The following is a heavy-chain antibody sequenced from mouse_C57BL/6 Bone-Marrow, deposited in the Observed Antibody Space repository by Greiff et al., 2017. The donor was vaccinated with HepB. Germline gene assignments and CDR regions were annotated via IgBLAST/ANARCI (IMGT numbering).Heavy chain of an antibody. CDR3: ARILIYNYGSSLYAMDY. D-gene: IGHD1-1*01. Sequence: QVQLKQPGAELVKPGASVKMSCKASGYTFTSYWITWVKQRPGQGLEWIGDIYPGSGSTNYNEKFKSKATLTVDTSSSTAYMQLSSLTSEDSAVYYCARILIYNYGSSLYAMDYWGQGTSVTVSS. J-gene: IGHJ4*01. CDR1: GYTFTSYW. V-gene: IGHV1-55*01. CDR2: IYPGSGST.